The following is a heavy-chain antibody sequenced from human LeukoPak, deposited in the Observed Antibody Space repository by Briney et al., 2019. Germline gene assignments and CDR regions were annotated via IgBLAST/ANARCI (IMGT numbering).Heavy chain of an antibody. J-gene: IGHJ4*02. CDR2: ISSSSSYI. CDR3: ARDKVGSWYNQGVDY. Sequence: PGVSLRLSCAASGFTFSSYSMNWVRQAPGKGLEWVSSISSSSSYIYYADSVKGRFTISRDNAKNSLYLQMNSLRAEDTAVYYCARDKVGSWYNQGVDYWGQGTLVTVSS. CDR1: GFTFSSYS. V-gene: IGHV3-21*01. D-gene: IGHD6-13*01.